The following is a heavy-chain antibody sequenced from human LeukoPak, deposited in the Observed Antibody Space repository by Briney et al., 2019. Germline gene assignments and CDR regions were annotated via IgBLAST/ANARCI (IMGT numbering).Heavy chain of an antibody. CDR3: ARDSSSWIYYFDY. CDR2: INAGNGNT. J-gene: IGHJ4*02. Sequence: ASVKVSCKASGYTFTSYAMHWVRQAPGQRLEWMGWINAGNGNTKYSQKFQGRVTITRDTSESTAYMELSSLRSEDTAVYYCARDSSSWIYYFDYWGQGTLVTVSS. V-gene: IGHV1-3*01. D-gene: IGHD6-13*01. CDR1: GYTFTSYA.